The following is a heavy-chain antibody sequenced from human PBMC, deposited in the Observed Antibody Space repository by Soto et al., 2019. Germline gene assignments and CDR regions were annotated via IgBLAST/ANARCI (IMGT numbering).Heavy chain of an antibody. Sequence: EVQLVQSGAELKKPGESLKISCQTSGFRSTNFWIGWVRQRPGKGLEWMGIIYSRDSDTKYSPSFQGQVTISVDTSITTAYPQWSSLKASDTAVYYCARAPYKRDDGDFDFWGQGTLVTVSS. J-gene: IGHJ4*02. D-gene: IGHD1-1*01. CDR3: ARAPYKRDDGDFDF. CDR2: IYSRDSDT. V-gene: IGHV5-51*01. CDR1: GFRSTNFW.